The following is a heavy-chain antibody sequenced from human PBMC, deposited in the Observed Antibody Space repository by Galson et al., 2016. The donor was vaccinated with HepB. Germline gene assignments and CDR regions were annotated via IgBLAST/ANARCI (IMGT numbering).Heavy chain of an antibody. CDR3: ARPHTFSRGWLNWFDS. CDR2: IYPDDSDT. CDR1: GYKFTNYW. V-gene: IGHV5-51*01. D-gene: IGHD3-22*01. Sequence: QSGAEVKKPGESLKISCKASGYKFTNYWIAWVRQMPGQGLEWMGIIYPDDSDTKYSPSLQGQVTISVDKSNSTDYLQWRSLKASDTAVYYCARPHTFSRGWLNWFDSWGQGTLVTVSS. J-gene: IGHJ5*01.